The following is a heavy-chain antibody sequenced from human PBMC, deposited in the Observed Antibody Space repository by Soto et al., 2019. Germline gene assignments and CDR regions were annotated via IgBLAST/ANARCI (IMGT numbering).Heavy chain of an antibody. D-gene: IGHD3-3*01. Sequence: GGSPRLSCAASGFIFSSYAMHWVRQAPGKGLEWVAVISFDGSYKYYADSVKGRFTISRDNSKNTLCLQMNSLRAEDTAVYYCPRGYDFWSGYYYPYGMDVWGQGTTVTVSS. V-gene: IGHV3-30-3*01. CDR2: ISFDGSYK. J-gene: IGHJ6*02. CDR1: GFIFSSYA. CDR3: PRGYDFWSGYYYPYGMDV.